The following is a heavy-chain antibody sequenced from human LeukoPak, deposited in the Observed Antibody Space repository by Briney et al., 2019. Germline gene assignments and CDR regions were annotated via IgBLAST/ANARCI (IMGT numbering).Heavy chain of an antibody. J-gene: IGHJ5*02. Sequence: SETLSLTCAVYGGSFSGYYWSWIRQPPGKGLEWIGEINHSGSTNYNPSPKSRVTISVDTSKNQFSLKLSSVTAADTAVYYCARRHYDFWSGYKTNWFDPWGQGTLVTVSS. D-gene: IGHD3-3*01. V-gene: IGHV4-34*01. CDR1: GGSFSGYY. CDR3: ARRHYDFWSGYKTNWFDP. CDR2: INHSGST.